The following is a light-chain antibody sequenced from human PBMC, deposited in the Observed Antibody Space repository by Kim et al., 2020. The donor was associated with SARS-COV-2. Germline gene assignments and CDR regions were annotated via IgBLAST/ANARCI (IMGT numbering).Light chain of an antibody. J-gene: IGLJ2*01. CDR1: SLRSYY. Sequence: SSELTQDPAVSVALGQTVRITCQGDSLRSYYASWYQQKPGQAPVIVIYGKNNRPSGIPDRFSGSSSGHTASLTITGAQAEDEADYYCNSRDSSGNHLVFG. CDR2: GKN. CDR3: NSRDSSGNHLV. V-gene: IGLV3-19*01.